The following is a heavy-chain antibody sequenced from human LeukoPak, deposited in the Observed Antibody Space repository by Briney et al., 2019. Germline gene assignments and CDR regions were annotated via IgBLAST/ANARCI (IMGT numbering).Heavy chain of an antibody. J-gene: IGHJ4*02. V-gene: IGHV4-59*01. Sequence: PSETLSLTCTVSGGFIGSYYWSWIRQPPGKGLEWIGYIYYSGSTNYNPSLKSRVTISVDTSKNQFSLKLSSVTAADTAVYYCARSSGYYYVDFDYWGQGTLVTVSS. CDR3: ARSSGYYYVDFDY. CDR2: IYYSGST. D-gene: IGHD3-22*01. CDR1: GGFIGSYY.